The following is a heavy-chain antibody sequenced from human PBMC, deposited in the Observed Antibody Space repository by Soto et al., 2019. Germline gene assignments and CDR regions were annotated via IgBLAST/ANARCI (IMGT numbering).Heavy chain of an antibody. J-gene: IGHJ6*02. Sequence: GGSLRLSCAASGFTFSTYAMHWVRQAPGKGLEWVAVISYDGSNKYYADSVKGRFTISRDNSKNTLYLQMNSLRAEDTAVYYCARDLGACEGYCSGGSWPTPIGSYYYGMDVWGQGTTVTVSS. V-gene: IGHV3-30-3*01. CDR3: ARDLGACEGYCSGGSWPTPIGSYYYGMDV. D-gene: IGHD2-15*01. CDR1: GFTFSTYA. CDR2: ISYDGSNK.